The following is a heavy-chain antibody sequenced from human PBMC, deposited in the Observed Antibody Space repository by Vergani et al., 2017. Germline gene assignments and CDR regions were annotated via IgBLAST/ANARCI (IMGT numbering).Heavy chain of an antibody. CDR2: IIPILGIA. CDR1: GGTFSSYT. D-gene: IGHD2-21*02. CDR3: ARFVVVTAGALSGMDV. V-gene: IGHV1-69*02. Sequence: QVQLVQSGAEVKKPGSSVKVSCKASGGTFSSYTISWVRQAPGQGLEWMGRIIPILGIANYAQKFQGRVTITADKSTSTAYMELSRLRSDDTAVYYCARFVVVTAGALSGMDVWGQGTTVTVSS. J-gene: IGHJ6*02.